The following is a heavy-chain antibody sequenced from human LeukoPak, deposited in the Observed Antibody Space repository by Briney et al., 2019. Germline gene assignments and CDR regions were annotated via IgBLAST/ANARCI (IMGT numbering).Heavy chain of an antibody. CDR2: INPSGGST. CDR3: ARERLRFLEWLFNTRNWFDP. V-gene: IGHV1-46*01. CDR1: GYTFTSYY. J-gene: IGHJ5*02. Sequence: ASVKVSCKASGYTFTSYYMHWVRQSPGQRLEWRGIINPSGGSTSYAQKFQGRVNMTRDTSTSTVYMELSSLRSEDTAVYYCARERLRFLEWLFNTRNWFDPWGQGTLVTVSS. D-gene: IGHD3-3*01.